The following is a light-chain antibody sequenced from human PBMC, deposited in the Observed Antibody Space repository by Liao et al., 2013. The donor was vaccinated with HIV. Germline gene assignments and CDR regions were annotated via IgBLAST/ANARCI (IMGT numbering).Light chain of an antibody. Sequence: SYELTQPPSVSVSPGQTARITCSGDALPKQYAYWYQQKPGQAPVLVIYKDSERPSGIPERFSGSSSGNTATLTISGTQAMDEADYYCQAWDSSNYVFGTGTKVTV. CDR3: QAWDSSNYV. CDR1: ALPKQY. V-gene: IGLV3-25*02. CDR2: KDS. J-gene: IGLJ1*01.